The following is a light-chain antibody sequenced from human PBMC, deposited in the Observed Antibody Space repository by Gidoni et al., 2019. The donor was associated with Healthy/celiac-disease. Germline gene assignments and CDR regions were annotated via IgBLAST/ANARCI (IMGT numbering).Light chain of an antibody. Sequence: VLTQSPGTLSLSPGERATLSCRASQSVSSSYLAWYQQKPGQAPRLLIYGASSRATGIPDRFSGSGSGTDFTLTISRLEPEDFAVYYCQQYGTSPRTFGQGTKVEIK. J-gene: IGKJ1*01. CDR1: QSVSSSY. CDR3: QQYGTSPRT. V-gene: IGKV3-20*01. CDR2: GAS.